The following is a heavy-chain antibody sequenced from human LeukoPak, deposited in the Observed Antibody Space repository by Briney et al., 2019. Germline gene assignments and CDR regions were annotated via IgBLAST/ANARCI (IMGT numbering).Heavy chain of an antibody. V-gene: IGHV1-46*01. CDR2: INPSGGST. D-gene: IGHD3-22*01. J-gene: IGHJ4*02. CDR1: GYTFTSHS. CDR3: ARDDSTAYYLDF. Sequence: ASVKVSCKASGYTFTSHSVHWVRQAPGQGLEWMGIINPSGGSTSYAQKFQGRVTMTRDTSTSTVYMELSSLRSEDTAVYYCARDDSTAYYLDFWGQGTLVTVSS.